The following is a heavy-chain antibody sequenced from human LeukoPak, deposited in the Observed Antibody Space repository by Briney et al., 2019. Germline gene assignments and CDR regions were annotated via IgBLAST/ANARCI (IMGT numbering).Heavy chain of an antibody. CDR1: GFTFSRHW. CDR3: ARVRDGGCQDY. CDR2: IKQDGSQK. V-gene: IGHV3-7*01. Sequence: GGSLRLSCAASGFTFSRHWMSWVRQVPGKGLEWVANIKQDGSQKYYVDSVKGRFTISRDNAKNSLYLQMNSLRAEGTAVYYCARVRDGGCQDYWGQGTLVTVSS. J-gene: IGHJ4*02. D-gene: IGHD4-23*01.